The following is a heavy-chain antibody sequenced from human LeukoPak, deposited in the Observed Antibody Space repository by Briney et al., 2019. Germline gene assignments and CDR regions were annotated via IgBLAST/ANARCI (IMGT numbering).Heavy chain of an antibody. V-gene: IGHV1-2*02. CDR1: GYPFTGYY. CDR2: INPNSGFT. D-gene: IGHD1-26*01. J-gene: IGHJ4*02. Sequence: EASVKVSCKASGYPFTGYYLHWVRQAPGQGLEWMGWINPNSGFTNYAQKFQGRVTMTRDTSISTAYMELSRLRSDDTAVYYCARHRSDGTYPLDYWGQGALVTVSS. CDR3: ARHRSDGTYPLDY.